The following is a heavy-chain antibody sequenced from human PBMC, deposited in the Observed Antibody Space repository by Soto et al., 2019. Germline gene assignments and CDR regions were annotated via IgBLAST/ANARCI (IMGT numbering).Heavy chain of an antibody. V-gene: IGHV4-31*03. D-gene: IGHD6-13*01. J-gene: IGHJ4*02. CDR2: IYYSGST. CDR3: AREGGIAAAGCDY. CDR1: GGSISSGGYY. Sequence: QVQLQESGPGLVKPSQTLSLTCTVSGGSISSGGYYWSWIRQHPGKGLEWIGYIYYSGSTYYNPSLRIRFTISVDTSKNQFSLKLSSVTAADTAVYYCAREGGIAAAGCDYWGQGTLVTVSS.